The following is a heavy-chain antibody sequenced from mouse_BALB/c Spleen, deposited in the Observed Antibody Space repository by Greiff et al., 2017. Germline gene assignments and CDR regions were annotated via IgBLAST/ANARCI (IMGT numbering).Heavy chain of an antibody. D-gene: IGHD2-14*01. J-gene: IGHJ4*01. CDR2: ISSGSSTI. CDR3: ARSGRYDVDAMDY. V-gene: IGHV5-17*02. Sequence: EVKLVESGGGLVQPGGSRKLSCAASGFTFSSFGMHWVRQAPEKGLEWVAYISSGSSTIYSADTVKGRFTISRDNPKNTLFLQMTSLRSEDTAMYYCARSGRYDVDAMDYWGQGTSVTVSS. CDR1: GFTFSSFG.